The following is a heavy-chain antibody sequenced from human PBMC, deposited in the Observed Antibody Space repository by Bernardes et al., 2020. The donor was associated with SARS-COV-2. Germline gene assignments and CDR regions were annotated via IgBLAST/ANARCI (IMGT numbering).Heavy chain of an antibody. CDR3: ARLPVGFCGIANCYALDY. J-gene: IGHJ4*02. Sequence: GASLKISCKGSGYSFPNYWIGWVRQMPGKGLEWMGIIYPGDSDTRYSPSFQGQVTISVDKSISTAYLQWRSLKASDTATYYCARLPVGFCGIANCYALDYWGQGTLVTVSS. CDR2: IYPGDSDT. V-gene: IGHV5-51*01. CDR1: GYSFPNYW. D-gene: IGHD2-2*01.